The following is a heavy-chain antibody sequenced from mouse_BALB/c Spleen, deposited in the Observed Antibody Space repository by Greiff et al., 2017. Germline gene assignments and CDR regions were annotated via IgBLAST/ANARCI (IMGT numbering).Heavy chain of an antibody. CDR2: IWAGGST. Sequence: VMLVESGPGLVAPSQSLSITCTVSGFSLTSYGVHWVRQPPGKGLEWLGVIWAGGSTNYNSALMSRLSISKDNSKSQVFLKMNSLQTDDTAMYYCARERDPSGYDEMDYWGQGTSVTVSS. J-gene: IGHJ4*01. V-gene: IGHV2-9*02. CDR3: ARERDPSGYDEMDY. D-gene: IGHD2-2*01. CDR1: GFSLTSYG.